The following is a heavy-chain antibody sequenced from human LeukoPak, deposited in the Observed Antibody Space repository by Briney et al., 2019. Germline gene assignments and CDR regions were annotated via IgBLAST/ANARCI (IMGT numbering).Heavy chain of an antibody. V-gene: IGHV4-59*01. J-gene: IGHJ4*02. D-gene: IGHD5-18*01. CDR1: GGSISSYN. CDR3: ARTVDTAMAPFDY. Sequence: PPETLSLTRTVSGGSISSYNWSWICQPPRKGLEWIGYIYYSGSTKYNPSLKSRVTISVDTSKSQFSLKLSSVNAAHTDVYYCARTVDTAMAPFDYWGQGTLVTVSS. CDR2: IYYSGST.